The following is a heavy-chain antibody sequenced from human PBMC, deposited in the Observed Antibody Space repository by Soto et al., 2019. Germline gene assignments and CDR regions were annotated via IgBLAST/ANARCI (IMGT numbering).Heavy chain of an antibody. CDR2: INGGNGNT. Sequence: ASVKVSCKASGYTFTSYAMHWVRQAPGQRLEWMGWINGGNGNTRYSQKFQDRVTITRDTSASTAYMELSSRRSEDTAVYYCARGLYQVPNWFDPWGQGTRVTVSS. J-gene: IGHJ5*02. CDR3: ARGLYQVPNWFDP. CDR1: GYTFTSYA. D-gene: IGHD2-2*01. V-gene: IGHV1-3*01.